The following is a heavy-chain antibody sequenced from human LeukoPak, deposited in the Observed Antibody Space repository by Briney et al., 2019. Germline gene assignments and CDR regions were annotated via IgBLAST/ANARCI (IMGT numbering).Heavy chain of an antibody. V-gene: IGHV3-21*01. J-gene: IGHJ4*02. Sequence: PGGSLRLSCAASGFTFSTYSMNWVRQSPGKGLEWVSFISSSNSYIYYGDSVKGRFTISRDNAKNSLYLQMNSLRAEDTAVYYCAKETSYLFYEGTGVLFYWGQGTLVTVSS. CDR3: AKETSYLFYEGTGVLFY. D-gene: IGHD5/OR15-5a*01. CDR1: GFTFSTYS. CDR2: ISSSNSYI.